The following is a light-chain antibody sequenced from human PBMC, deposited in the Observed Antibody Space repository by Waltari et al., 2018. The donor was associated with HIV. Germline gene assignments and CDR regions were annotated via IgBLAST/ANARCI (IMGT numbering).Light chain of an antibody. CDR3: CSYAGSSTLVV. CDR2: EVS. Sequence: SPPTPPASASGPARQSTTSSSTGTSSDGGCYYLASWYQQHPGKAPKLMIYEVSKRPSGVSNRFSGPKSGNTASLTISGLQAEDEADYYCCSYAGSSTLVVFGGGTKLTVL. J-gene: IGLJ2*01. V-gene: IGLV2-23*02. CDR1: SSDGGCYYL.